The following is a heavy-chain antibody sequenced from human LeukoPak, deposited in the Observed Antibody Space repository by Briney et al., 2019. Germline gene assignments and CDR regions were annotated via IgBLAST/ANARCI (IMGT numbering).Heavy chain of an antibody. CDR1: GFTFSAYS. J-gene: IGHJ4*02. D-gene: IGHD5-24*01. CDR2: FLKDGSTE. V-gene: IGHV3-30-3*01. Sequence: GGSLRLSCAASGFTFSAYSLHWVRQAPGKGLEWVAVFLKDGSTEYYADSVRGRFTISGDNAKNSLYLQMNSLRAEDTAVYYCARDRDGYNEGSFDYWGQGTLVTVSS. CDR3: ARDRDGYNEGSFDY.